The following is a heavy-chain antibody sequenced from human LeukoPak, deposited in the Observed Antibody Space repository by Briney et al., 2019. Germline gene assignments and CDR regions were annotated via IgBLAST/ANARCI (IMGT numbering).Heavy chain of an antibody. CDR1: GYTFTSYG. J-gene: IGHJ6*03. CDR2: ISAYNGNT. V-gene: IGHV1-18*01. CDR3: ARADNPYYYYYMDV. D-gene: IGHD5-24*01. Sequence: ASVKVSCKASGYTFTSYGISWVRQAPGQGLEWMGWISAYNGNTNYAQKLQGRVTMTTDTSTSTAYMELRSLRSDDTAVYYCARADNPYYYYYMDVWGKGTTVTVSS.